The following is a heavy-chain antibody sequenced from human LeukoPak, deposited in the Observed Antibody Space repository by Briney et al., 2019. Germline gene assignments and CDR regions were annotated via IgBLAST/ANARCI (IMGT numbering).Heavy chain of an antibody. J-gene: IGHJ3*02. Sequence: GGSLRLSCEASGFTFGNYGMHWVRQAPGKGLEWVAVIWNDGSNKYYVDSVKGRFTISRDNSKNTLYLQMDSLRVEDTAVYYCARDSSGYYYPDAFDIWGQGTMVTVSS. CDR3: ARDSSGYYYPDAFDI. D-gene: IGHD3-22*01. CDR1: GFTFGNYG. V-gene: IGHV3-33*01. CDR2: IWNDGSNK.